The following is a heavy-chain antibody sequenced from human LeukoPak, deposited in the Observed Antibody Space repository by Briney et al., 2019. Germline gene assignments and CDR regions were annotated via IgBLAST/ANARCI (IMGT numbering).Heavy chain of an antibody. Sequence: PGRSLRLSCAASGFTFSSYGMHWVRQAPGKGLEWVAVISYDGSDKYYADSVKGRFTIPRDNSKNTLYLQMNSLRAEDTAVYYCAKDRVVVTAVDYFDYWGQGTLVTVSS. D-gene: IGHD2-21*02. CDR1: GFTFSSYG. J-gene: IGHJ4*02. V-gene: IGHV3-30*18. CDR3: AKDRVVVTAVDYFDY. CDR2: ISYDGSDK.